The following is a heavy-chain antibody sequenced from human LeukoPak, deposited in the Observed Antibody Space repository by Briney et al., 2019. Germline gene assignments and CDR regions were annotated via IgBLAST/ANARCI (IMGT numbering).Heavy chain of an antibody. CDR2: IDPSTTRI. CDR3: ARAGYCSRGICYSFDY. CDR1: GFIFKSYS. J-gene: IGHJ4*02. V-gene: IGHV3-21*04. Sequence: GGSLRLSCAASGFIFKSYSMNWVRQAPGEGLEWVSAIDPSTTRIWYAGSVKGRFTISRDNAKNSLYLQMDSLRAEDAAVYYCARAGYCSRGICYSFDYWGQGTLVTVSS. D-gene: IGHD2-15*01.